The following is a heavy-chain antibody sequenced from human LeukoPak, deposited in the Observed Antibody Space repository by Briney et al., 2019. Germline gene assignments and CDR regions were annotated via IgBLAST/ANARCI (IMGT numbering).Heavy chain of an antibody. CDR2: IYYSGST. J-gene: IGHJ5*02. CDR1: GGSISSSSYY. CDR3: ARDVGSSSWPPWWFDP. D-gene: IGHD6-13*01. V-gene: IGHV4-39*07. Sequence: PSETLSLTCTVSGGSISSSSYYWGWIRQPPGKGLEWFGSIYYSGSTYYNPSLKSRVTISVDTSKNQFSLKLSSVTAADTAVYYCARDVGSSSWPPWWFDPWGQGTLVTVSS.